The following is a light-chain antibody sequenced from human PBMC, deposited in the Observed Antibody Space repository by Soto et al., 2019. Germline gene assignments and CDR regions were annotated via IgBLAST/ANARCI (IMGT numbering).Light chain of an antibody. CDR1: QSVGYH. Sequence: EIVLTQSPATLSLSPGERATLSCRASQSVGYHLAWYQQKPGQAPRLLIYDASNRATGIPARFSGSGSGTDFTLAISSLEPEDFAVYYCQQYDLALNFGPGTKVEIK. V-gene: IGKV3-11*01. CDR3: QQYDLALN. J-gene: IGKJ3*01. CDR2: DAS.